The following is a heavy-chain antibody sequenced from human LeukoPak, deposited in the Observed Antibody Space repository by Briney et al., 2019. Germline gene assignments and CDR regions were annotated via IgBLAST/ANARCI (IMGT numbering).Heavy chain of an antibody. Sequence: GGSLRLSCAASGFTFDNYAMNWVRQAPGKGLEWVSSISWNSGSIGYADSVKGRFTISRDNAKNSLYLQMNSLRAEDTALYYCAKDTTMVRVEVQVDYWGQGTLVTVSS. CDR1: GFTFDNYA. V-gene: IGHV3-9*01. J-gene: IGHJ4*02. CDR2: ISWNSGSI. CDR3: AKDTTMVRVEVQVDY. D-gene: IGHD3-10*01.